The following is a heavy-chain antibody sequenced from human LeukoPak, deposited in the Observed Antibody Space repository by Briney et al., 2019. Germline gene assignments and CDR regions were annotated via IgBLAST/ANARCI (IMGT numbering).Heavy chain of an antibody. CDR2: MNPNSGNT. D-gene: IGHD2-15*01. CDR3: ARGISSPYYYYYMDV. J-gene: IGHJ6*03. V-gene: IGHV1-8*03. CDR1: GYTFTSYD. Sequence: VASVKVSCKASGYTFTSYDINWVRQATGQGLEWMGWMNPNSGNTGYAQKFQGRVTITRNTSVSTAYMELSSLRSEDTAVYYCARGISSPYYYYYMDVWGKGTTVTVSS.